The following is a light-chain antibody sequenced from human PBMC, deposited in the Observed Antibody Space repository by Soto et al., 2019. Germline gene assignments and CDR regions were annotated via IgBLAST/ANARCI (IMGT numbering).Light chain of an antibody. J-gene: IGKJ1*01. CDR3: QQYSSSPWT. CDR2: DAS. V-gene: IGKV3-20*01. Sequence: EIVLTQSPGTLSLSQGERATLSCRASQSVSSSFLAWYQQKPGQAPRLLIYDASSRATGIPDRFSGSGSGTDFTLTICRLEPEDFAVYSCQQYSSSPWTFGRGTKV. CDR1: QSVSSSF.